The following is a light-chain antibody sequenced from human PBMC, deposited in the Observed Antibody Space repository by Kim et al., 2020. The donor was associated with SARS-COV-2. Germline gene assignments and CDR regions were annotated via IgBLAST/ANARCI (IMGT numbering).Light chain of an antibody. CDR3: QAWDSSPGV. V-gene: IGLV3-1*01. Sequence: VAPGQTASITCSGDKLGDKYACWYQQKPGQSPVLVIYQDSKRPAGIPERFSGSNSGNTATLTISGTQAMDEADYYCQAWDSSPGVFGGGTQLTVL. CDR1: KLGDKY. CDR2: QDS. J-gene: IGLJ2*01.